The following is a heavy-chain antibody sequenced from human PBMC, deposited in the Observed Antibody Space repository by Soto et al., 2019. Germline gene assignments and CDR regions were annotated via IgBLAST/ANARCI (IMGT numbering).Heavy chain of an antibody. CDR1: GGSISSSGYY. CDR3: ARRSYYYDSSGYYYGDAFDI. V-gene: IGHV4-39*01. D-gene: IGHD3-22*01. CDR2: IYYSGST. J-gene: IGHJ3*02. Sequence: TLSLTCTVSGGSISSSGYYWGGIRQSPGKGLEWIGSIYYSGSTYYNPFLKSRVTISVDTSKNQFSLKLSSVTAADTAVYYCARRSYYYDSSGYYYGDAFDIWGQGTMVTVSS.